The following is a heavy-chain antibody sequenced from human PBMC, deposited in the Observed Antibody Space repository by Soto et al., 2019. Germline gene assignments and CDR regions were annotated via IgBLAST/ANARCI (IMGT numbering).Heavy chain of an antibody. V-gene: IGHV3-23*01. CDR2: ISGSGANT. J-gene: IGHJ5*01. D-gene: IGHD4-17*01. CDR1: GFTLITYA. CDR3: AKKPYGDSGWFDS. Sequence: GGSLRLSCAASGFTLITYAMSWVRQAPGKGLEWVSAISGSGANTYYADSVKGRFTISRDTSKNTLYLQMSSLRVEDTAVYYCAKKPYGDSGWFDSWGQGTRVTVSS.